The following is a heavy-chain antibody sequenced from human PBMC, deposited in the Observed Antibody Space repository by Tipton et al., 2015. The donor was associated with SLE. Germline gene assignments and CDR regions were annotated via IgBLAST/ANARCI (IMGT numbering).Heavy chain of an antibody. CDR1: GGSISSGGYY. D-gene: IGHD2-2*01. Sequence: TLSLTCTVSGGSISSGGYYWSWIRQHPGKGLEWIGYIYYSGSTYYNPSLKNRVTISVDTSKNQFSLKLSSVTAADTAVYYCARDRGGSSTSGLVPPYFDYWGQGTLVTVSS. CDR2: IYYSGST. J-gene: IGHJ4*02. CDR3: ARDRGGSSTSGLVPPYFDY. V-gene: IGHV4-31*03.